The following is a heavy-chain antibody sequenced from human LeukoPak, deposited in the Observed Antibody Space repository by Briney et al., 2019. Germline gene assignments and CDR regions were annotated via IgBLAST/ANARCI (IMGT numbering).Heavy chain of an antibody. Sequence: SETLSLTCTVSGGSISSYYWSWIRQPPGKGLEWIGYIYYSGSTNYNPSLKSRVTISVDTSKSQFSLKLSSVTAADTAVYYCARDLGGSYYGDFDYWGQGTLVTVSS. D-gene: IGHD1-26*01. CDR1: GGSISSYY. CDR2: IYYSGST. CDR3: ARDLGGSYYGDFDY. V-gene: IGHV4-59*01. J-gene: IGHJ4*02.